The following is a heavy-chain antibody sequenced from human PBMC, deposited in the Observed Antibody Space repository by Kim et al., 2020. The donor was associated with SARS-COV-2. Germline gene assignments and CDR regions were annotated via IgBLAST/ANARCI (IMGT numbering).Heavy chain of an antibody. CDR3: ARGRPVAGSNWFDP. V-gene: IGHV1-8*01. Sequence: QEFQGEVTMTRNTSISTAYMELSSLRSEDTAVYYCARGRPVAGSNWFDPWGQGTLVTVSS. D-gene: IGHD6-19*01. J-gene: IGHJ5*02.